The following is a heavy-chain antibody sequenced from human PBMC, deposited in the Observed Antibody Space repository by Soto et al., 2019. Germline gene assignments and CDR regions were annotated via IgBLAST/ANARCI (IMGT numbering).Heavy chain of an antibody. D-gene: IGHD4-17*01. Sequence: QVQLVQSGAEVKKPRSSVKVSCKASGGTFSSYAISWVRQAPGHGLEWMGGIIPIFGTANYAQKFQGRVTITADDTTSTADMELSSLRSEDTAVYYCARDHNDYGDYVGWFDLWGQGTLVTVSS. J-gene: IGHJ5*02. CDR3: ARDHNDYGDYVGWFDL. CDR2: IIPIFGTA. V-gene: IGHV1-69*01. CDR1: GGTFSSYA.